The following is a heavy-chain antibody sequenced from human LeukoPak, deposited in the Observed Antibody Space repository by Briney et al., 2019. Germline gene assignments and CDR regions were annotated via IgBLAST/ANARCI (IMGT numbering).Heavy chain of an antibody. Sequence: GGSLRLSCAASGFSLRSSEMNWVRQAPGKGPEWVAHINSADNVEYYTDSVRRRFTISRDNAKNSLYLQMNSLRDEDTAVYYCARDSPYGDYPFDYWGQGTLVTVSS. CDR2: INSADNVE. V-gene: IGHV3-48*03. CDR1: GFSLRSSE. CDR3: ARDSPYGDYPFDY. J-gene: IGHJ4*02. D-gene: IGHD4-17*01.